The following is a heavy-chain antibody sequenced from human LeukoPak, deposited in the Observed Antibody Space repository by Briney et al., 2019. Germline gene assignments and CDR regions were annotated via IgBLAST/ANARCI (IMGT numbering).Heavy chain of an antibody. Sequence: GGSLRLSCAASGFTFSGSTMHWVRQASGKGLEWVGRIRSKTSSYATAYTASVEGRFTISRDDSKNTAYLQMNSLKTEDTAVYYCAKARSGPHDAFDIWGQGTMVTVSS. CDR3: AKARSGPHDAFDI. D-gene: IGHD2-15*01. CDR1: GFTFSGST. CDR2: IRSKTSSYAT. J-gene: IGHJ3*02. V-gene: IGHV3-73*01.